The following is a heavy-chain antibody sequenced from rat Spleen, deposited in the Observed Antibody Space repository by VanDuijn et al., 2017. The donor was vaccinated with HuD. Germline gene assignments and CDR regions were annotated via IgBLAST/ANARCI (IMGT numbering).Heavy chain of an antibody. J-gene: IGHJ3*01. CDR3: ARRDY. CDR1: GFTFSDYG. V-gene: IGHV5-29*01. Sequence: EVQLVESGGGLVQPGRSLKLSCAASGFTFSDYGVAWVRQAPTTGLEWVATISYGDSSGHSGTYYRDSVRGRFTISRDNAKSTLYLQMNSLRSEDTATYYCARRDYWGQGTLVTVSS. CDR2: ISYGDSSGHSGT.